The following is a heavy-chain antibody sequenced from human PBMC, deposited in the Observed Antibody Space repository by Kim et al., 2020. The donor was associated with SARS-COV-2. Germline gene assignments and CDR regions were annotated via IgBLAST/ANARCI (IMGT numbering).Heavy chain of an antibody. CDR1: GGSISSGSYY. D-gene: IGHD3-9*01. Sequence: SETLSLTCTVSGGSISSGSYYWSWIRQPAGKGLEWIGRIYTSGSTNYNPSLKSRVTISVDTSKNQFSLKLSSVTAADTAVYYCARETYYDILTGYSPFDYWGQGTLVTVSS. CDR2: IYTSGST. V-gene: IGHV4-61*02. J-gene: IGHJ4*02. CDR3: ARETYYDILTGYSPFDY.